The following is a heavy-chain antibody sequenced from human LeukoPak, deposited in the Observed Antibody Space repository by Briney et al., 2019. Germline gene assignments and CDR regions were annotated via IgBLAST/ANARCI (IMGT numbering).Heavy chain of an antibody. CDR2: ISYDGSNK. J-gene: IGHJ4*02. CDR3: ARLISNSLPN. D-gene: IGHD4-11*01. V-gene: IGHV3-30*14. Sequence: HSGRSLRLSCAASGFTFSSYAMHWVRQAPGKGLEWVAVISYDGSNKYYADSVKGRFTISRDNSKNTLYLQMNSLRAEDTAVYYCARLISNSLPNWGQGTLVTVSS. CDR1: GFTFSSYA.